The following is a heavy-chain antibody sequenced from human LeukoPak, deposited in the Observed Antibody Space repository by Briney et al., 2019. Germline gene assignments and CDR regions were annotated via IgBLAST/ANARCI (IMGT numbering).Heavy chain of an antibody. V-gene: IGHV4-30-2*01. CDR2: IYHSGSGSI. CDR1: GGSISSGGHS. CDR3: ARSNGWHWFDP. Sequence: SETLSLTCTVSGGSISSGGHSWSWIRQPPGKGLEWIGYIYHSGSGSIYYNPSLKSRVTISIDTSKNQFSLKLSSVTAADTAVYYCARSNGWHWFDPWGQGTLVTVSS. D-gene: IGHD2-15*01. J-gene: IGHJ5*02.